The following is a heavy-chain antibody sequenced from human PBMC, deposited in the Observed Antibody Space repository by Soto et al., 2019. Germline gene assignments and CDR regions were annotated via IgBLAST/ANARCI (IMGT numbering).Heavy chain of an antibody. J-gene: IGHJ6*03. Sequence: SETLSLTCTVSGGSISNYYWSWIRQPPGKGLEWIGYIYYSGSTNYNPSLKSRVTISLDTSKNQFSLKLSSVTAADTAVYYCARGALTTSYYYNYMDVCCKGTTVTVSS. CDR3: ARGALTTSYYYNYMDV. CDR1: GGSISNYY. V-gene: IGHV4-59*01. D-gene: IGHD4-4*01. CDR2: IYYSGST.